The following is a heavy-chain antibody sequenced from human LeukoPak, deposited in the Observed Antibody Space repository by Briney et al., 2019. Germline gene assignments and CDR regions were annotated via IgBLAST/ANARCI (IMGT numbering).Heavy chain of an antibody. CDR3: AREGVEYYDILTGYYIPIDFDY. CDR2: IKQDGSEK. CDR1: GFTFSSYW. V-gene: IGHV3-7*01. D-gene: IGHD3-9*01. J-gene: IGHJ4*02. Sequence: GGSLRLSCAASGFTFSSYWMSWVRQARGKGLEWVANIKQDGSEKYYVDSVKGRFTISRDNAKNSLYLQMNSLRAEDTAVSYCAREGVEYYDILTGYYIPIDFDYWGQGTLVTVSS.